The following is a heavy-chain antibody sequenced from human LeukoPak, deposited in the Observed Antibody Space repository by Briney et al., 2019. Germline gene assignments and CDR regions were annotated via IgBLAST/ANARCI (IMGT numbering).Heavy chain of an antibody. J-gene: IGHJ3*01. D-gene: IGHD6-19*01. V-gene: IGHV4-59*08. CDR1: GVSIRIYY. CDR3: VAHSSSMPV. Sequence: SETLSLTCTDSGVSIRIYYWNWIRQPPGKGLEWMGNIFHTGTTSYHPSLMSRVTISLDTSTKQFSLHLTSVTAADTAVYYCVAHSSSMPVWGHGTVVTVSS. CDR2: IFHTGTT.